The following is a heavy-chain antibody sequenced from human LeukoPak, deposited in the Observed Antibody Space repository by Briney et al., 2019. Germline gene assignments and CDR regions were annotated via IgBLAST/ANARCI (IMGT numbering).Heavy chain of an antibody. D-gene: IGHD3-9*01. Sequence: GGSLRLSCAASGFTFSSYAMHWVRQAPGKGLEWVAVISYDGSNKYYADSVKGRFTISRDNSKNTLYLQMNSLRAEDTAVYYCARDVLRYFDWLLGNYYYYYGMDVWGQGTTVTVSS. CDR1: GFTFSSYA. CDR2: ISYDGSNK. CDR3: ARDVLRYFDWLLGNYYYYYGMDV. V-gene: IGHV3-30*04. J-gene: IGHJ6*02.